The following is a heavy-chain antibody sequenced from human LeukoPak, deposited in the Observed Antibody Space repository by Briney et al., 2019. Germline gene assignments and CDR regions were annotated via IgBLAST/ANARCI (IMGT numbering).Heavy chain of an antibody. J-gene: IGHJ3*02. D-gene: IGHD3-9*01. CDR3: ARQYYDILTGYSRGAFDI. Sequence: SETLSLTCTVSGGSISSISYYWGWIRQPPGKGLEWIGSIYYSGSTYYNPSLKSRVTISVDTSKNQFSLKLSSVTAADTAVYYCARQYYDILTGYSRGAFDIWGQGTMVTVSS. CDR2: IYYSGST. CDR1: GGSISSISYY. V-gene: IGHV4-39*01.